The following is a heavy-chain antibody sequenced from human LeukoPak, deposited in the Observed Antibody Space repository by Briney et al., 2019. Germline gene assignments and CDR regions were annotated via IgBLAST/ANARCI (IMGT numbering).Heavy chain of an antibody. CDR2: IYYSGST. D-gene: IGHD6-13*01. J-gene: IGHJ5*02. CDR1: GGSISSGGYY. V-gene: IGHV4-31*03. Sequence: SETLSLTCTVSGGSISSGGYYWSWIRQHPGKGLEWIGHIYYSGSTYYNPSLKSRVTISVDTSKNQFSLKLSSVTAADTAVYYCARDLLAAAGNWFDPWGQGTLVTVSS. CDR3: ARDLLAAAGNWFDP.